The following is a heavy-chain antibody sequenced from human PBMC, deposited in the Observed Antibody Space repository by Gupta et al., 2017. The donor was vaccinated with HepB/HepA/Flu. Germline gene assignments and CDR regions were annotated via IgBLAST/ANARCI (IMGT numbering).Heavy chain of an antibody. CDR3: ASVVGYYDSSGYWDY. V-gene: IGHV3-74*01. Sequence: EVQLVESGGGLVQPGGSLRLSCAASGFTFSSYRMHWVRQAPGKGLVWVSRINSDGSSTSYADSVKGRFTISRDNAKNTLYLQMNSLRAEDTAVYYCASVVGYYDSSGYWDYWGQGTLVTVSS. D-gene: IGHD3-22*01. CDR2: INSDGSST. J-gene: IGHJ4*02. CDR1: GFTFSSYR.